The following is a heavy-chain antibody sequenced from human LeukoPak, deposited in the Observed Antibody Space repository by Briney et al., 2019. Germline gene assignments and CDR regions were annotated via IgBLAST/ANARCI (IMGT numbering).Heavy chain of an antibody. CDR1: AFTFSSYA. CDR3: ARVRVSSGYYIDY. D-gene: IGHD3-22*01. CDR2: ISYDGSNK. J-gene: IGHJ4*02. V-gene: IGHV3-30-3*01. Sequence: PGGNLRLYCAASAFTFSSYAMHWVRQAPGNGLEWVAVISYDGSNKYYADSVKGRFTMSRDNAKNTLYLQMNSLRTEDTAVYYCARVRVSSGYYIDYWGQGTLVTVSS.